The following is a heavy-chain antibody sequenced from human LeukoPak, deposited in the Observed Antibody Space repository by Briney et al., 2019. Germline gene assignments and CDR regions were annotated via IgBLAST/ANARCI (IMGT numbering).Heavy chain of an antibody. J-gene: IGHJ6*02. V-gene: IGHV1-2*02. Sequence: ASVKVSCKASGYTFSGYYMHWVRQAPGQGLEWMGWINPNSGDTNYAQKFQGRVSTTRDTSINTAYMELSRLRSDDTSVYYCARPLPNYYYGMDVWGQGTTVTVSS. CDR2: INPNSGDT. D-gene: IGHD1-26*01. CDR1: GYTFSGYY. CDR3: ARPLPNYYYGMDV.